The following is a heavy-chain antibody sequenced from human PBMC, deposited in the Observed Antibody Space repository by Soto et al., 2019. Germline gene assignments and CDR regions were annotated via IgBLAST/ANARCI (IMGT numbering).Heavy chain of an antibody. CDR2: IYYSGST. V-gene: IGHV4-30-4*01. Sequence: SETLSLTCTVSGGSISSGDYYWSWIRQPPGKGLEWIGYIYYSGSTYYIPSLKSRVTISVDTSKNQFSLKLSSVTAAHTAVNYCAREFNSYDSSPKGNWFDPGGEGTLDTVSS. CDR3: AREFNSYDSSPKGNWFDP. D-gene: IGHD3-22*01. CDR1: GGSISSGDYY. J-gene: IGHJ5*02.